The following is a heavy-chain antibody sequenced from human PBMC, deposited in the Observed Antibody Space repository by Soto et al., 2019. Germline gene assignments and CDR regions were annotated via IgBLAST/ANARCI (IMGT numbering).Heavy chain of an antibody. CDR1: GFTFSRYG. J-gene: IGHJ6*02. CDR3: GREFPHRTVFGLHMMGPNGMDV. Sequence: GGSLRLSCAASGFTFSRYGMHWVRQAPGKGLAWVAVIWYDGSNKYYADSVNGRFTVSREDSENTVYLQMNSLRAEDTAVYYCGREFPHRTVFGLHMMGPNGMDVWGQGTTVTVSS. V-gene: IGHV3-33*01. CDR2: IWYDGSNK. D-gene: IGHD3-3*01.